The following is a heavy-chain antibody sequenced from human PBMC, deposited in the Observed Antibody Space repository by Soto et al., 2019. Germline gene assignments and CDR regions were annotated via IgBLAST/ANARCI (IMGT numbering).Heavy chain of an antibody. CDR3: ASYSKDSGRYCPDDAFDI. CDR2: INAGNGNT. Sequence: ASVKVSCKASGYTFTSYAMHWVRQAPGQRLEWMGWINAGNGNTKYSQKFQGRVTITRDTSASTAYMELSSLRSEDTAVYYCASYSKDSGRYCPDDAFDIWGQGTMVTVSS. V-gene: IGHV1-3*01. D-gene: IGHD1-26*01. J-gene: IGHJ3*02. CDR1: GYTFTSYA.